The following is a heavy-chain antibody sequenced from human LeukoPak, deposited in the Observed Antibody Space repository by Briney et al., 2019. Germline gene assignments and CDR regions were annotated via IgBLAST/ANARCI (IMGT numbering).Heavy chain of an antibody. CDR2: IYYSGST. J-gene: IGHJ4*02. CDR3: ASSGCSYGYRDY. CDR1: GGSISSSTYY. V-gene: IGHV4-39*01. D-gene: IGHD5-18*01. Sequence: KTSETLSLTCTVSGGSISSSTYYWGWIRQPPGKGLECIGTIYYSGSTNYNPSLKSRVSISVDTSKNQFSLKLSSVTAADTAVYYCASSGCSYGYRDYWGQGTLVTVSS.